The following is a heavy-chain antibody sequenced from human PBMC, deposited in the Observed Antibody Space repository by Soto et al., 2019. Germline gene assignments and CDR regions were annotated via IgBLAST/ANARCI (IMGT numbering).Heavy chain of an antibody. CDR3: ARGSFWSGYSVHNWFDP. D-gene: IGHD3-3*01. CDR1: GGSISSYY. CDR2: IYYSGST. V-gene: IGHV4-59*01. J-gene: IGHJ5*02. Sequence: SETLSLTCTVSGGSISSYYWSWIWQPPGKGLEWIGYIYYSGSTNYNPSLKSRVTISVDTSKNQFSLKLSSVTAADTAVYYCARGSFWSGYSVHNWFDPWGQGTLVTVSS.